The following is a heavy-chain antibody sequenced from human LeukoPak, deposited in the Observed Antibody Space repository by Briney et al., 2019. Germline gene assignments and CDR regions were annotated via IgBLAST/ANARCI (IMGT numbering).Heavy chain of an antibody. D-gene: IGHD2-15*01. Sequence: GGSLRLSCAASGFTFSSYSMNWVRQAPGKGLEWVSSISSSSSYIYYADSVKGRFTISRDNAKNSLYLQMNSLRAEDTAVYYCARDLGCSGGSCYSDSGALGDYWGQGTLVTVSS. CDR3: ARDLGCSGGSCYSDSGALGDY. CDR2: ISSSSSYI. V-gene: IGHV3-21*01. J-gene: IGHJ4*02. CDR1: GFTFSSYS.